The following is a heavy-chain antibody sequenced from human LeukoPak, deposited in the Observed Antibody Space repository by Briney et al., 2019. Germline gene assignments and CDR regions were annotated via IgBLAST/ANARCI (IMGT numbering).Heavy chain of an antibody. CDR3: ARAGGSGWFDP. V-gene: IGHV3-74*01. CDR1: GFTFRNYW. CDR2: INIDGST. J-gene: IGHJ5*02. D-gene: IGHD3-10*01. Sequence: PGGSLRLSCAASGFTFRNYWMDWVRQAPGGGLVWVSRINIDGSTRYADSVEGRFTISTDNAKNKLYLQMTSLRAEDTAVYYCARAGGSGWFDPWGQGTPVTVSS.